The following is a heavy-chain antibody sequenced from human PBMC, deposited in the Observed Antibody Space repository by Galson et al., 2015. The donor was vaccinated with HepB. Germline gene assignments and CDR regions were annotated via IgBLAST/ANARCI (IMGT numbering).Heavy chain of an antibody. J-gene: IGHJ4*02. D-gene: IGHD6-19*01. CDR2: ISGSGGST. V-gene: IGHV3-23*01. Sequence: SLRLSCAASGFTFSSYAMNWVRQAPGKGLEWVSRISGSGGSTNYADSVKGRFTISRDNSKNTLYLQMNSLRAEGTAVFYCAKEDYSTGWYSYWGQGTLVTVSS. CDR3: AKEDYSTGWYSY. CDR1: GFTFSSYA.